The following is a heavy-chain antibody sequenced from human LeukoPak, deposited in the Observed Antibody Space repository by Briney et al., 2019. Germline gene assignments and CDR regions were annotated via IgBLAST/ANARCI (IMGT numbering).Heavy chain of an antibody. CDR1: GYSFTSYW. V-gene: IGHV5-51*01. J-gene: IGHJ4*02. Sequence: GESLKISCKGSGYSFTSYWIGWVRQMPGKGLEWMGIIYSPSFQGQVTNSADKSISTAYLQWSSLKASDTAMYYCARSYGSGSYIDYWGQGTLVTVSS. D-gene: IGHD3-10*01. CDR2: I. CDR3: ARSYGSGSYIDY.